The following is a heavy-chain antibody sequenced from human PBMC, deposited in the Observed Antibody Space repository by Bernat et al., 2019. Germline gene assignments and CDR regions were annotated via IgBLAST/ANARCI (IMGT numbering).Heavy chain of an antibody. CDR1: GYTFTGYY. D-gene: IGHD6-13*01. Sequence: QVQLVQSGAEVKKPGASVKVSCKASGYTFTGYYMHWVQQAPGQGLEWMGWINPNSGGTNYAQKFQGWVTMTRDTSISTAYMELSRLRSDDTAVYYCARESIAAAGHYYYYGMDVWGQGTTVTVSS. V-gene: IGHV1-2*04. J-gene: IGHJ6*02. CDR3: ARESIAAAGHYYYYGMDV. CDR2: INPNSGGT.